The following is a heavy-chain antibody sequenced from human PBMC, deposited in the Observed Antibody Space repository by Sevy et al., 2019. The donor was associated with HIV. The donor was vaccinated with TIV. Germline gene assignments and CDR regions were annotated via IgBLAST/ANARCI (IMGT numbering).Heavy chain of an antibody. D-gene: IGHD3-9*01. Sequence: SETLSLTCTVSGGSISSYYWSWIRQPPGKGLEWIGYIYYSGSTNYNPSLKSRVTISVDTSKNQFSLKLSSVTGADTAVYYCARGYYDILTGLDAFDIWGQGTMVTVSS. V-gene: IGHV4-59*01. J-gene: IGHJ3*02. CDR3: ARGYYDILTGLDAFDI. CDR2: IYYSGST. CDR1: GGSISSYY.